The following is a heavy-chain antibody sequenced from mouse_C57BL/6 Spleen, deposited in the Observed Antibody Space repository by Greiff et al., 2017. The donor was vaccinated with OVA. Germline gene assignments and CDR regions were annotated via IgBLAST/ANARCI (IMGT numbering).Heavy chain of an antibody. CDR3: ARPYYYGSSLFDY. CDR2: INPNNGGT. J-gene: IGHJ2*01. D-gene: IGHD1-1*01. CDR1: GYTFTDYY. V-gene: IGHV1-26*01. Sequence: EVQLQQSGPELVKPGASVKISCKASGYTFTDYYMNWVKQSHGKSLEWIGDINPNNGGTSYNQKFKGKATLTVDKSSSTAYMELRSLTSEDSAVYYCARPYYYGSSLFDYWGQGTTLTVSS.